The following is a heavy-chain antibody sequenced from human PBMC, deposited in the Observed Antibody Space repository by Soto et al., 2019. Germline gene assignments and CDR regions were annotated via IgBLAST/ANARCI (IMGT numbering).Heavy chain of an antibody. V-gene: IGHV4-31*03. Sequence: SETLSLTCTVSGGSVTSGGYYWSWIRQHPGKGLEWIGYFYYSGSTYYNPSLKSRVTISVDPSENQFSLKLSSVTAADTAVYYCARERLYTGNYDYYGMGVWGQGTTGT. J-gene: IGHJ6*02. CDR3: ARERLYTGNYDYYGMGV. D-gene: IGHD4-4*01. CDR2: FYYSGST. CDR1: GGSVTSGGYY.